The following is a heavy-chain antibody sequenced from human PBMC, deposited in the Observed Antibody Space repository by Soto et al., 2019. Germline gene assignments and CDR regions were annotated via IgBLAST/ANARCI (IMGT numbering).Heavy chain of an antibody. V-gene: IGHV3-23*01. Sequence: PGGSLRLSCAASGVTFCSYAMSWVRQAPGKGLEWVSAISGSGGSTYYADSVKGRFTISRDNSKNTLYLQMNSLRAEDTAVYYCAKSGGYNYGYQETDYWGQGTLVTVSS. CDR3: AKSGGYNYGYQETDY. CDR2: ISGSGGST. J-gene: IGHJ4*02. D-gene: IGHD5-18*01. CDR1: GVTFCSYA.